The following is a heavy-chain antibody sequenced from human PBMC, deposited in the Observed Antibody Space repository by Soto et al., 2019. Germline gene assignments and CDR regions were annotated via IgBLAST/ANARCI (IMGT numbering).Heavy chain of an antibody. Sequence: QVQLVQSGAEVKKPGASVKVSCKASGYTFTSYDINWVRQATGHGLEWMGWMNPNSGNTGYAQKFQGRVTMTRNTSISTAYMELSSLRSEDTAVYYCARARGYYYYYYMDVWGKGTTVTVSS. J-gene: IGHJ6*03. CDR3: ARARGYYYYYYMDV. D-gene: IGHD3-10*01. CDR1: GYTFTSYD. CDR2: MNPNSGNT. V-gene: IGHV1-8*01.